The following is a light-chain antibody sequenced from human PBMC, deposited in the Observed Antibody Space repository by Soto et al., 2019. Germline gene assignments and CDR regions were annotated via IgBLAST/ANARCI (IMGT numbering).Light chain of an antibody. CDR3: MQGTHWPWT. Sequence: DVVMTQSPLSLPVTLGQPASISCRSSQSLVSSDGNTYLIWFQQRPGQSPRRIIYKVSNRDSGVPYRFSGSGSGTDFTLEISRVEAEDVGVYYCMQGTHWPWTFGHGTKVEIK. CDR2: KVS. V-gene: IGKV2-30*01. J-gene: IGKJ1*01. CDR1: QSLVSSDGNTY.